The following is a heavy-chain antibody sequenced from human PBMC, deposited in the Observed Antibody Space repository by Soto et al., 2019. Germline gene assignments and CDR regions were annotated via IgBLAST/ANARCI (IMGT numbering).Heavy chain of an antibody. CDR3: ARLHMVRGIIMAFDI. J-gene: IGHJ3*02. V-gene: IGHV4-59*08. CDR2: IYYSGST. CDR1: GGSISSYY. D-gene: IGHD3-10*01. Sequence: SETLSLTCTVSGGSISSYYWSWIRQPPGKGLEWIGYIYYSGSTNYNPSLKSRVTISVDTSKNQFSLKLSSVTAADTAVYYCARLHMVRGIIMAFDIWGPGTMVTVSS.